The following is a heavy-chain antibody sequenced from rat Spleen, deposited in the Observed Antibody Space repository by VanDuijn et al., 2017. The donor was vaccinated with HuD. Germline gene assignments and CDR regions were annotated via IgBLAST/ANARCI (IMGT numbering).Heavy chain of an antibody. D-gene: IGHD1-11*01. CDR2: ISTRGGST. J-gene: IGHJ4*01. V-gene: IGHV5-46*01. CDR1: GFTFSNFP. CDR3: ARHSAAPVYVMDA. Sequence: EVQLVESGGDLVQPGRSVRLSCAASGFTFSNFPMAWVRQAPTKGLEWVATISTRGGSTYYRDSVKGRFTISRDNAKGTLSLQMNILRSEDTATYYCARHSAAPVYVMDAWGQGASVTVSS.